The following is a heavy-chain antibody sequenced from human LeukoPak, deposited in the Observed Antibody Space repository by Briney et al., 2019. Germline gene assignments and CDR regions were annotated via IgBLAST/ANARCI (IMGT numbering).Heavy chain of an antibody. Sequence: GGSLRLSCVASGFTFSSYSLNWVRRAPGRGLEWVSSIGSNSKYFYYTDSVKRRFTSSRDNAKNSLSLPMLRLRAQYTAVYYCARGPDIVVIPIVDDSFDLWGQRTLVTVSS. CDR1: GFTFSSYS. D-gene: IGHD2-2*01. V-gene: IGHV3-21*01. CDR3: ARGPDIVVIPIVDDSFDL. CDR2: IGSNSKYF. J-gene: IGHJ3*01.